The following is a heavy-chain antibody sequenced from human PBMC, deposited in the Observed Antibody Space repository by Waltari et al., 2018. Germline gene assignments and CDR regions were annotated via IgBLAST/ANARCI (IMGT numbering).Heavy chain of an antibody. Sequence: EVQLLESGGGLVQPGGSLRLSCAASGFTFSSYALSWVRQAPGKGLEWVSAISGSGGSTYYADSVKGRFTISRDNSKNTLYLQMNSLRAEDTAVYYCAPDMRAGPYRYWGQGTLVTVSS. J-gene: IGHJ4*02. D-gene: IGHD6-19*01. CDR3: APDMRAGPYRY. CDR1: GFTFSSYA. CDR2: ISGSGGST. V-gene: IGHV3-23*01.